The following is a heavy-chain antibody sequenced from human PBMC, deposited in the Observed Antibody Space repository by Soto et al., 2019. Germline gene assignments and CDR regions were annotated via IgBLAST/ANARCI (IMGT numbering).Heavy chain of an antibody. CDR1: GFTFSSYS. CDR2: ISSSSSYI. Sequence: GGSLRLSCAASGFTFSSYSMNWVRQAPGKGLEWVSSISSSSSYIYYADSVKGRFTISRDNAKNSLYLQMNSLRAEDTAVYYCARDLGIAAAGAGDWFDPWGQGTLVTVSS. V-gene: IGHV3-21*01. J-gene: IGHJ5*02. CDR3: ARDLGIAAAGAGDWFDP. D-gene: IGHD6-13*01.